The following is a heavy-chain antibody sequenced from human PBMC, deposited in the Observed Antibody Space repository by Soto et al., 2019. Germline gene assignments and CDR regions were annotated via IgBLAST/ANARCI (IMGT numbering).Heavy chain of an antibody. Sequence: QVQLVQSGAEVKKPGASVKVSCKASGYTFTSYGISWVRQAPGQGLEWMGRISAYNGNTNHAQKLQGRVTMTTDTPTSAAYMELRGLRSDDTAVEYCARGTTVETGSYWGQGTLVTVSS. CDR3: ARGTTVETGSY. V-gene: IGHV1-18*01. CDR1: GYTFTSYG. CDR2: ISAYNGNT. J-gene: IGHJ4*02. D-gene: IGHD4-17*01.